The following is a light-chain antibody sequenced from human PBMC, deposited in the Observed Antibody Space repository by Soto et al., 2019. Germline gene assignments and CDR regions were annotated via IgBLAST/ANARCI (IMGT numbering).Light chain of an antibody. CDR2: RNN. CDR1: SSNIGAGYD. J-gene: IGLJ2*01. Sequence: QLVLTQPPSVSGAPGQRVTISCTGSSSNIGAGYDVHWYQQLPGIAPKLLIYRNNNRPSGVPDRFSGSKSGNSASLAITGLQAEDEADYYCQSYDSSLSGYVVFGGRTKLTVL. V-gene: IGLV1-40*01. CDR3: QSYDSSLSGYVV.